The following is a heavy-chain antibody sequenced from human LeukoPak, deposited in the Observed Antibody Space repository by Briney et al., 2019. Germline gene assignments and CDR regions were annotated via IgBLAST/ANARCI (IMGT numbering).Heavy chain of an antibody. CDR2: INHSGST. Sequence: SETLSLTCAVYGGSFSGYYWSWIRQPPGKGLEWIGEINHSGSTNYNPSLKSRVTISVDTSKNQFSLKLSTVPAADTAVYYRARTRWYRPDACDIWGQGRMVTVSS. D-gene: IGHD4-23*01. V-gene: IGHV4-34*01. J-gene: IGHJ3*02. CDR3: ARTRWYRPDACDI. CDR1: GGSFSGYY.